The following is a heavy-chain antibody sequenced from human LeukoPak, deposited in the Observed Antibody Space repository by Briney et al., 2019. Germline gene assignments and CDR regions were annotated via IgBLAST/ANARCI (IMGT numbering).Heavy chain of an antibody. CDR3: ARSGELLDFDY. CDR1: GYSFTSYW. V-gene: IGHV5-51*01. D-gene: IGHD1-26*01. CDR2: IYPGDSDT. Sequence: GXSLQISCKGSGYSFTSYWIGWVRQLPGKGLEWMGIIYPGDSDTRYSPSFQGQVTISADKSISTAYLQWSSLKASDTAMYYCARSGELLDFDYWGQGILVTVSS. J-gene: IGHJ4*02.